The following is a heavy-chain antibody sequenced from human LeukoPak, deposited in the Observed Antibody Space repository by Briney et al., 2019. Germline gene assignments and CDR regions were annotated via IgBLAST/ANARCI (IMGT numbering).Heavy chain of an antibody. V-gene: IGHV4-4*07. CDR2: IYTSGST. D-gene: IGHD3-10*01. Sequence: SETLSLTCTVSGGSISSYYWSWIRQPAGKGPEWIGRIYTSGSTNYNPSLKSRVTMSVDTSKNQFSLKLSSVTAADTAVYYCARGGYGSGSFRPFDYWGQGTLVTVSS. CDR3: ARGGYGSGSFRPFDY. CDR1: GGSISSYY. J-gene: IGHJ4*02.